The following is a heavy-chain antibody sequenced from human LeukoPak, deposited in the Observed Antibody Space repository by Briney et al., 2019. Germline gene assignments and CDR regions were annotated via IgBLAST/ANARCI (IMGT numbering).Heavy chain of an antibody. V-gene: IGHV4-59*01. D-gene: IGHD4-17*01. J-gene: IGHJ3*02. CDR2: IYYSGST. CDR1: GGSISSYY. CDR3: ARVYDYGDYHDAFDI. Sequence: KASETLSLTCTVSGGSISSYYWSWIRQPPGKGLEWIGYIYYSGSTNYNPSLKSRVTISVDTSKNQFSLKLSSVTAADTAVYYCARVYDYGDYHDAFDIWGQGTMVTVS.